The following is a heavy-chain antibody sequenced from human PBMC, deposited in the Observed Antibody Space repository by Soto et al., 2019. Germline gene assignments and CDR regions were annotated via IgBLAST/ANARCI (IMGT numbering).Heavy chain of an antibody. CDR3: AKDRHSSGWFDY. Sequence: GGSLRLSCAASGFTFSSYAMSWVRQAPGKGLEWVSAISGSGGSTYYADSVKGRLTISRDNSKNTLYLQMNSLRAEDTAVYYCAKDRHSSGWFDYWGQGTLVTVSS. CDR2: ISGSGGST. CDR1: GFTFSSYA. J-gene: IGHJ4*02. V-gene: IGHV3-23*01. D-gene: IGHD6-19*01.